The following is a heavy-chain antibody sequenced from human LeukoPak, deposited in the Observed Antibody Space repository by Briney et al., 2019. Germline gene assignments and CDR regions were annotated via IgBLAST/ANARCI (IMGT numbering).Heavy chain of an antibody. CDR3: ARIAASSREADY. D-gene: IGHD6-13*01. CDR1: GDSVSSNSAA. V-gene: IGHV6-1*01. CDR2: TYYRYKWYN. Sequence: SQTLSLTCAISGDSVSSNSAAWNWIRQSPSRGLEWLGRTYYRYKWYNDYAASVKSRITVNPDTSKNQFSPQLNSVTPEDTAVYYCARIAASSREADYWGQGTLVTVSS. J-gene: IGHJ4*02.